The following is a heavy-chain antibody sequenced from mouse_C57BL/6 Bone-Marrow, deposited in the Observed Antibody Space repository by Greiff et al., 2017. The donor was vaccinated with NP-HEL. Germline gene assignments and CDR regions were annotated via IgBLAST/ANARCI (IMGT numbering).Heavy chain of an antibody. CDR1: GYTFTSYG. CDR3: AGLRQFAY. J-gene: IGHJ3*01. CDR2: IYPRSGNT. Sequence: VKLMESGAELARPGASVKLSCKASGYTFTSYGISWVKQRTGQGLEWIGEIYPRSGNTYYNEKFKGKATLTADKSSSTAYMELRSLTSEDSAGDFCAGLRQFAYWGQGTLVTGSA. V-gene: IGHV1-81*01. D-gene: IGHD2-12*01.